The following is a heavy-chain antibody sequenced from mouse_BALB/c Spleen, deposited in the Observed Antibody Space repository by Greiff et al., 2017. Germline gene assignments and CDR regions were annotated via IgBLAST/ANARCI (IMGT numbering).Heavy chain of an antibody. CDR3: TGHYGYSFDY. V-gene: IGHV6-6*02. Sequence: EVQLVESGGGLVQPGGSMKLSCVASGFTFSNYWMNWVRQSPEKGLEWVAEIRLKSNNYATHYAESVKGRFTISRDDSKSSVYLQMNNLRAEDTGIYYCTGHYGYSFDYWGQGTTLTVSS. CDR1: GFTFSNYW. CDR2: IRLKSNNYAT. J-gene: IGHJ2*01. D-gene: IGHD1-2*01.